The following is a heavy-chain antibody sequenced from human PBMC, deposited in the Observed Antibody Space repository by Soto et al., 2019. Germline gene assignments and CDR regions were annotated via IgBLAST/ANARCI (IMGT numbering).Heavy chain of an antibody. CDR2: MHTGGNEK. V-gene: IGHV3-33*08. D-gene: IGHD3-9*01. CDR1: GFTFSYYG. CDR3: ARDADTTGHYSHFDL. Sequence: QVQLVESGGGVVQPGGSLRLSCAASGFTFSYYGFHWVRQAPGKGLEWVAVMHTGGNEKYYVDSGKGRFTVSRDDSRNMVYLEMSGLWAEDTAEYFCARDADTTGHYSHFDLWGRGALVAVS. J-gene: IGHJ4*02.